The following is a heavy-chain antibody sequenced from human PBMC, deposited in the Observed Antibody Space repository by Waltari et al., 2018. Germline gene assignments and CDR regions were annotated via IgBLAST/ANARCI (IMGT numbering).Heavy chain of an antibody. Sequence: QVQLVQSGAEVKKPGSPVKVSCKASGGTFSSYAISWVRQAPGQGLEWMGGIIPIFGTANYAQKFQGRVTITADESTSTAYMELSSLRSEDTAVYYCASSSYCSSTSCYNYWFDPWGQGTLVTVSS. CDR1: GGTFSSYA. D-gene: IGHD2-2*02. J-gene: IGHJ5*02. V-gene: IGHV1-69*12. CDR2: IIPIFGTA. CDR3: ASSSYCSSTSCYNYWFDP.